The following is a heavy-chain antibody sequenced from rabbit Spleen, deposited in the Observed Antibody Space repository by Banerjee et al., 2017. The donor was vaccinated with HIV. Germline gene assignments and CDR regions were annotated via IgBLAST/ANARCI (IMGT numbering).Heavy chain of an antibody. CDR3: ARDGTNDGTYDFDL. CDR2: IYTGSSGST. Sequence: QSLEESGGRLVQPEGSLTLTCTASGFSFSSSYWMCWVRQAPGKGLEWIACIYTGSSGSTYYASWAKGRFTISKTSSTTVTLQMTGLTAADTATYFCARDGTNDGTYDFDLWGPGTLVTVS. V-gene: IGHV1S40*01. D-gene: IGHD5-1*01. CDR1: GFSFSSSYW. J-gene: IGHJ4*01.